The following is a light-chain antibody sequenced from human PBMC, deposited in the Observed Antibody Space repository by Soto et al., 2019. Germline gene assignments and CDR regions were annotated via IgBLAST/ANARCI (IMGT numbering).Light chain of an antibody. CDR2: NAI. V-gene: IGKV3-15*01. Sequence: EVVMTQSPATLSVSPGERVTLSCRASQSVGDNLAWYQQKPGQPPRLLIYNAIARATAIPGRFSGSGSGPEFTLTITRLQSEDFAVYYCQQYSTWPRAFGPGSRVEI. CDR1: QSVGDN. CDR3: QQYSTWPRA. J-gene: IGKJ1*01.